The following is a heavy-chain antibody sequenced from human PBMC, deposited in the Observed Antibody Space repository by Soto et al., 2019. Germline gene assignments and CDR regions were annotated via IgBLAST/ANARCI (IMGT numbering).Heavy chain of an antibody. J-gene: IGHJ6*02. D-gene: IGHD6-19*01. Sequence: GGSLRLSCAASGFSLSSYWMNWVRQAPGKGLEWVANIKQDGSEKYYVDSVKGRFFISRDNAKNSLYLQMNSLRAEDTAVYYCARDADASGWYHYGMDVWGQGTVVTVS. CDR2: IKQDGSEK. CDR1: GFSLSSYW. V-gene: IGHV3-7*01. CDR3: ARDADASGWYHYGMDV.